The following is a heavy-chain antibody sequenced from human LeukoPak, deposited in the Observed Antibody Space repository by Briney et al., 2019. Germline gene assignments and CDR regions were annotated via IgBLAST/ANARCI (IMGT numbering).Heavy chain of an antibody. CDR3: ARLDYGGNVVDY. CDR2: IYSGGST. J-gene: IGHJ4*02. CDR1: GLTVSSNY. Sequence: GGSLRLSCAASGLTVSSNYMSWVRQAPGKGLEWVSVIYSGGSTYYADSVKGRFTISRDNSKNTLYLQMNSLRAEDTAVYYCARLDYGGNVVDYWGQGTLVTVSS. D-gene: IGHD4-23*01. V-gene: IGHV3-53*01.